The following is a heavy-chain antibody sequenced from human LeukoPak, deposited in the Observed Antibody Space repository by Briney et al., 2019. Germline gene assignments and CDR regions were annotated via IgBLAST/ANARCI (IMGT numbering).Heavy chain of an antibody. Sequence: NPSETLSLTCNVSGYSISSGYSWDWIRQSPGKGLEWIGRVFHTGSTYYNPSLKSRVVISVDTSTNQYSLKLSSVTAADTAVYYCASLSYVEMANWEDIWGQGTMVTVSS. CDR1: GYSISSGYS. CDR2: VFHTGST. V-gene: IGHV4-38-2*02. D-gene: IGHD5-24*01. J-gene: IGHJ3*02. CDR3: ASLSYVEMANWEDI.